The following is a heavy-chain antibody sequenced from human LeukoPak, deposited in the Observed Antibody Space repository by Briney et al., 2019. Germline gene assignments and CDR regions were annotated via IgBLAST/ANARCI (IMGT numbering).Heavy chain of an antibody. V-gene: IGHV1-3*01. J-gene: IGHJ4*02. CDR2: INAGNGNT. D-gene: IGHD1-26*01. Sequence: ASVKVSCKASGYTFTSYAMHWVRQAPGQRLEWMGWINAGNGNTKYSQKFQGRVTITRDTSASTAYMELSSLRSEDTAVYYCALPRIGGSYYEYFDYWGQGTLVTVSS. CDR1: GYTFTSYA. CDR3: ALPRIGGSYYEYFDY.